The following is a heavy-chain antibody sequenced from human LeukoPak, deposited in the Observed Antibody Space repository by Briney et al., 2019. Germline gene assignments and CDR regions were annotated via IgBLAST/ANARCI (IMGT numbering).Heavy chain of an antibody. V-gene: IGHV3-74*01. J-gene: IGHJ4*02. CDR3: ARDGAAAPYYFDY. Sequence: GGSLRLSCAASGNYWMHWVRQAPGKGLVWVSHINSDGSWTSYADSVKGRFTISRDNSKNTLYLQMNSLRAEDTAVYYCARDGAAAPYYFDYWGQGTLVTVSS. CDR1: GNYW. D-gene: IGHD6-13*01. CDR2: INSDGSWT.